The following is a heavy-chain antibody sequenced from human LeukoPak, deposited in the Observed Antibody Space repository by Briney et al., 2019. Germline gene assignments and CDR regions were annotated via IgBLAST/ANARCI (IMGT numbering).Heavy chain of an antibody. V-gene: IGHV3-69-1*01. J-gene: IGHJ4*02. Sequence: KPGGSLRLSCAASGFTVSSNYMNWVRQAPGKGLEWVSYISWTNTIYYTDSVKGRFTISRDNAKNSVYLQMNSLRDEDTAVYYCARDSGFHGYYFDFWGQGTLVTVSS. D-gene: IGHD1-14*01. CDR1: GFTVSSNY. CDR2: ISWTNTI. CDR3: ARDSGFHGYYFDF.